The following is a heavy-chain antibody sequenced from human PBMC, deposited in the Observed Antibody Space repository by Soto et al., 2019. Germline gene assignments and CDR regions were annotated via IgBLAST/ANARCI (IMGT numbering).Heavy chain of an antibody. CDR3: ARSSGWTADY. Sequence: GESLRLSCASSGFTFSNYWMNGVRQAPGKGLEWVANIKLDGSEKYYVDSVKGRFTISRDSAKNSVSLQMDSLRVDDTAVYYCARSSGWTADYWGQGALVTVSS. J-gene: IGHJ4*02. CDR2: IKLDGSEK. D-gene: IGHD6-25*01. CDR1: GFTFSNYW. V-gene: IGHV3-7*01.